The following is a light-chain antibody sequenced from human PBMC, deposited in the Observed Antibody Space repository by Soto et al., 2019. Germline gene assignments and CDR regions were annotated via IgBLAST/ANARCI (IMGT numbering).Light chain of an antibody. Sequence: DIQMTQSPSSLSASVGDRVTITCRASQGISSSLAWFQQKPGKAPKTLIYAASSLHSGVPSRFSGSGSGTDFTLTISSLQPEDFATYYCQHYNGYPQIFGQGTRREIK. CDR2: AAS. J-gene: IGKJ5*01. CDR3: QHYNGYPQI. CDR1: QGISSS. V-gene: IGKV1-16*01.